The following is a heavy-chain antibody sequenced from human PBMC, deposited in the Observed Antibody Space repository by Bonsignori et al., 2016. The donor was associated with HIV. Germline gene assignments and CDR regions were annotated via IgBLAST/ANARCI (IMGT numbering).Heavy chain of an antibody. D-gene: IGHD1-26*01. J-gene: IGHJ6*03. CDR1: GGSISSGGYY. V-gene: IGHV4-61*02. CDR2: IYTSGST. CDR3: ARGFLSSIVGARYYYMDV. Sequence: SETLSLTCTVSGGSISSGGYYWSWIRQPAGKGLEWIGLIYTSGSTNYNPSLKSRVTISVDTSKNQFSLKLSSVTAADTAVYYCARGFLSSIVGARYYYMDVWGKGTTVTVSS.